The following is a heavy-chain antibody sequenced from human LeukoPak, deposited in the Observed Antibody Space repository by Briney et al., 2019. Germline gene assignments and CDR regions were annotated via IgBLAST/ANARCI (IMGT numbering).Heavy chain of an antibody. CDR2: ISGSSSTI. CDR1: GFSFSSNS. D-gene: IGHD3-10*01. V-gene: IGHV3-48*01. J-gene: IGHJ4*02. CDR3: AGRGSGSYFDF. Sequence: GGSLRLSCAASGFSFSSNSMNWVRQAPGKGLEWVSYISGSSSTIYYADSVKGRFTISRDNAKNSLYLQMNSLRAEDTAVYYCAGRGSGSYFDFWGQGTLVTVSS.